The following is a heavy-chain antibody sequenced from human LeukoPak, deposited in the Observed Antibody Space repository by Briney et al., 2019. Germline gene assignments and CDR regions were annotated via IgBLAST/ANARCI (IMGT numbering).Heavy chain of an antibody. CDR3: ARGLGAAAARSSDY. Sequence: SETLSLTCAVYGGSFSGYYWSWIRQPPGKGLEWIGEINHSGSTNYNPSLKSRVTISVDTSKNQFSLKLSSVTAADTAVHYCARGLGAAAARSSDYWGQGTLVTVSS. J-gene: IGHJ4*02. V-gene: IGHV4-34*01. CDR1: GGSFSGYY. D-gene: IGHD6-13*01. CDR2: INHSGST.